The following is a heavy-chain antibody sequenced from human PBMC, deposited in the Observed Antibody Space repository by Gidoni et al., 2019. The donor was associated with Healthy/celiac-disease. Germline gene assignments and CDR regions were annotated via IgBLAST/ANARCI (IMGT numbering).Heavy chain of an antibody. Sequence: EVQLVESGRGLVKTGRALRLSCTASGFTFGDYAMSWFRQAPGKGLEWVGFIRSKAYGGTTEYAASVTGRFTISRDDSKIIAYLQMNSLKTEDTAVYYCTRVWLVHSGDVWGKGTTVTVSS. V-gene: IGHV3-49*05. CDR3: TRVWLVHSGDV. J-gene: IGHJ6*04. D-gene: IGHD6-19*01. CDR1: GFTFGDYA. CDR2: IRSKAYGGTT.